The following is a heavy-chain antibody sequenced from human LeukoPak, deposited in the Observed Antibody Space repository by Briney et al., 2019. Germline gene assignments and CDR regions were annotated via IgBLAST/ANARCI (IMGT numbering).Heavy chain of an antibody. CDR1: GGSISSYY. V-gene: IGHV4-59*01. J-gene: IGHJ4*02. Sequence: SETLSLTCTVSGGSISSYYWSWIRQPPGKGLEWIGYIYYSGSTNYNPSLKSRVTISVDTSKNQFSLKLSSVTAADTAVYYCAREAVAGNFDYWGQGTLVTVSS. CDR2: IYYSGST. D-gene: IGHD6-19*01. CDR3: AREAVAGNFDY.